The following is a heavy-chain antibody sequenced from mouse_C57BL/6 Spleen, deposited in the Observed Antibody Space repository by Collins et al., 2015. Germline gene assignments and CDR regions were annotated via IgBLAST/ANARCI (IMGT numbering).Heavy chain of an antibody. Sequence: SCKASGYTFTSYWMHWVKQRPGQGLEWIGNINPSNGGTNYNEKFKSKATLTVDKSSSTAYMQLSSLTSEDSAVYYCARGPHLFMDYWGQGTSVTVSS. CDR3: ARGPHLFMDY. J-gene: IGHJ4*01. CDR1: GYTFTSYW. CDR2: INPSNGGT. V-gene: IGHV1-53*01.